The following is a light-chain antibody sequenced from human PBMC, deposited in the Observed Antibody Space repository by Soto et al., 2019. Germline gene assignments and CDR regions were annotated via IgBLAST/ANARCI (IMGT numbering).Light chain of an antibody. V-gene: IGLV2-14*01. CDR3: SSYTSRNTLWV. Sequence: QSALTQPASVSGSPGQSITISCTGTSSDVGGYNYVSWYQQHPGKAPKLIIYEVSNRPSGVSNRFSGSKSGNTASLTISGLQAEDESDYYCSSYTSRNTLWVFGGGTKLTVL. CDR1: SSDVGGYNY. CDR2: EVS. J-gene: IGLJ3*02.